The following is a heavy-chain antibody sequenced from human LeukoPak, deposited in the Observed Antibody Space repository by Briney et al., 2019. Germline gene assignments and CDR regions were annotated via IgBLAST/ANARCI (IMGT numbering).Heavy chain of an antibody. CDR1: GFTVSSNY. J-gene: IGHJ2*01. Sequence: GGSLRLSCAASGFTVSSNYMSWVRQAPGKGLKWVSVIYSGGSTYYADSVKGRFTISRDNSKNTLYLQMNSLRAEDTAVYYCARGSDYGDYGYFDLWGRGTLVTVSS. D-gene: IGHD4-17*01. CDR2: IYSGGST. CDR3: ARGSDYGDYGYFDL. V-gene: IGHV3-53*01.